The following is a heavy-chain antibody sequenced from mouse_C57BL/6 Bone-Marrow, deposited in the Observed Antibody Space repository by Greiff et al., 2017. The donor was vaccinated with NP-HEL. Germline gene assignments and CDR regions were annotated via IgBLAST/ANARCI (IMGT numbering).Heavy chain of an antibody. V-gene: IGHV1-42*01. Sequence: EVQLQQSGPELVKPGASVKISCKASGYSFTGYYMNWVKQSPEKSLEWIGEINPSTGGTTYNQKFKAKATLTVDKSSSTAYMQLKSLTSEDSAVYYCARRGGYYAMDYWGQGTSVTVSS. J-gene: IGHJ4*01. CDR2: INPSTGGT. CDR1: GYSFTGYY. CDR3: ARRGGYYAMDY.